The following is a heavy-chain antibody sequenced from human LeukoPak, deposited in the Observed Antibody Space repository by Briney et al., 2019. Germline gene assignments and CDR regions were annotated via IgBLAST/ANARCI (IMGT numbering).Heavy chain of an antibody. J-gene: IGHJ4*02. CDR2: INTSGST. Sequence: SETLSLTCTVSGGSISSNYWSWIRQPPGKGLEWIGYINTSGSTNYNPSLKSRVSTSLDTSRNQFSLKLTSVTAADTAVYYCARRGNWGFFDYWGQGILVSVSS. CDR1: GGSISSNY. V-gene: IGHV4-4*09. CDR3: ARRGNWGFFDY. D-gene: IGHD7-27*01.